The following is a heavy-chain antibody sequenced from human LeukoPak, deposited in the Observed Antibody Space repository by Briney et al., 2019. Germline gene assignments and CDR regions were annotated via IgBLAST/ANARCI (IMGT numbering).Heavy chain of an antibody. CDR1: GFTFSSYE. J-gene: IGHJ4*02. CDR2: ISSSSSYI. Sequence: PGGSLRLSCAASGFTFSSYEMNWVRQAPGKGLEWVSSISSSSSYIYYADSVKGRFTISRDNAKNSLYLQMSSLRAEDTAVYYCARDLGTVTHDYWGQGTLVIVSS. CDR3: ARDLGTVTHDY. V-gene: IGHV3-21*01. D-gene: IGHD4-17*01.